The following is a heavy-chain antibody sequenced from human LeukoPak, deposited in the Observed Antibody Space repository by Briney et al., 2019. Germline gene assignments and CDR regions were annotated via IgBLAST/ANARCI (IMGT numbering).Heavy chain of an antibody. CDR2: INSDGSST. CDR3: ANQYWKVGSTPDY. D-gene: IGHD2/OR15-2a*01. V-gene: IGHV3-74*01. Sequence: PGGSLRLSCAASGFTFSSYWMHWVRQAPGKGLVWVSRINSDGSSTSYADSVKGRFFISRDNFKNTVYLQMNRLRGDDTARYYCANQYWKVGSTPDYWGQGTLVTVSS. CDR1: GFTFSSYW. J-gene: IGHJ4*02.